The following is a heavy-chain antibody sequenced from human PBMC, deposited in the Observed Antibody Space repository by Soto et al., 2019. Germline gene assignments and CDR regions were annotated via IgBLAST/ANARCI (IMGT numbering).Heavy chain of an antibody. CDR1: GYTFTSYA. V-gene: IGHV7-4-1*01. D-gene: IGHD1-7*01. CDR3: ARDRSWNSLYYYYGMDV. J-gene: IGHJ6*02. CDR2: INTNTGNP. Sequence: GASVKVSCKASGYTFTSYAMNWVRQAPGQGLEWMGWINTNTGNPTYAQGFTGRFVFSLDTSVSTAYLQICSLKAEDTAVYYCARDRSWNSLYYYYGMDVRGQGTKVTVSS.